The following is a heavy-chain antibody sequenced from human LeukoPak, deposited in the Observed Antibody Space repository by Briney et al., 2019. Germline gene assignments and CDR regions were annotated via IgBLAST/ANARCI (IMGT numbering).Heavy chain of an antibody. V-gene: IGHV1-2*02. CDR1: GYTFTGYY. J-gene: IGHJ4*02. Sequence: ASVKVSCKASGYTFTGYYMHWVRQAPGQGLEWMGWINPNSGGTNYAQKFQGRVTMTRDTSISTAYMELSRLRSDDSAVYYCARDWKELLEFDYWGQGTLVTVSS. D-gene: IGHD1-26*01. CDR3: ARDWKELLEFDY. CDR2: INPNSGGT.